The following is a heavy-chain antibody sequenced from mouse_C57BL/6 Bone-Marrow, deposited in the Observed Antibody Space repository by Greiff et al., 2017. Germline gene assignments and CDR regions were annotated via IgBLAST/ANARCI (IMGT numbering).Heavy chain of an antibody. CDR3: ARHKAYYSNYDY. Sequence: EVKVVESGGDLVKPGGSLKLSCAASGFTFSSYGMSWVRQTPDQRLEWVATISSGGSYTYYPDSVQGRFTISRDNANNTLYLQMSSLKSEDTATYYCARHKAYYSNYDYWGQGTTLTVSS. CDR2: ISSGGSYT. D-gene: IGHD2-5*01. CDR1: GFTFSSYG. V-gene: IGHV5-6*01. J-gene: IGHJ2*01.